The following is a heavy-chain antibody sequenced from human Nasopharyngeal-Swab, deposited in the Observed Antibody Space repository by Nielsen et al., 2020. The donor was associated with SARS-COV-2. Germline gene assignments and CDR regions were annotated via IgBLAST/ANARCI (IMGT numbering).Heavy chain of an antibody. Sequence: GGSLRLYCAASGFTFSSYDMHWVRQATGKGLEWVSAIGTAGDTYYPGSVKGRFTISRENAKNSLYLQMNSLRAGDTAVYYCARGTAVAGILYYFDYWGQGTLVTVSS. CDR3: ARGTAVAGILYYFDY. CDR1: GFTFSSYD. J-gene: IGHJ4*02. V-gene: IGHV3-13*01. D-gene: IGHD6-19*01. CDR2: IGTAGDT.